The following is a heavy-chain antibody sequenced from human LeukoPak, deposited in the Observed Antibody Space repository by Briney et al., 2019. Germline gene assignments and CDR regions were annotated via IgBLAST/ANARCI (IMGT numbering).Heavy chain of an antibody. D-gene: IGHD6-13*01. CDR3: ARAPSYSSGWSGYYGMDV. CDR1: GGSISSSNW. V-gene: IGHV4-4*02. CDR2: IYHSGST. Sequence: SETLSLTCAVSGGSISSSNWWSWVRQPPGKGLEWIGEIYHSGSTNYNPSLKSRVTISVDKSKYQFSLKLSSVTAADTAVYYCARAPSYSSGWSGYYGMDVWGKGTTVTASS. J-gene: IGHJ6*04.